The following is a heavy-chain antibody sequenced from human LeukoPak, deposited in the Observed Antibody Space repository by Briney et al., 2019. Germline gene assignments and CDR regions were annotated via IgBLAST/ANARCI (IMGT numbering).Heavy chain of an antibody. CDR2: IYSDGST. D-gene: IGHD6-13*01. Sequence: PGGSLRLSCAASGFTVSSNFMTWVRQAPGKGLEWVSVIYSDGSTYYADSVKGRFTISRDNSKNTLSLQMNGLRAEDTAVYYCARDHVAAAGTPQHWGQGTLVTVSS. J-gene: IGHJ4*02. CDR1: GFTVSSNF. V-gene: IGHV3-66*01. CDR3: ARDHVAAAGTPQH.